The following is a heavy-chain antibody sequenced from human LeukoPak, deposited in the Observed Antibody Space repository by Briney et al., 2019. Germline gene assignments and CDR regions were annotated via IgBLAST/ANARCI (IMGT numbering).Heavy chain of an antibody. CDR1: GGSFSGYY. CDR3: ARGRGYGGNYLRSFDI. V-gene: IGHV4-34*01. Sequence: PWETLSLTCAVYGGSFSGYYWSWIRQPPGKGLEWIGEINHSGSTNYNPSLKSRVTISVDTSKNQFSLKLSSVTAADTAIYYCARGRGYGGNYLRSFDIWGQERIVSVSS. D-gene: IGHD1-26*01. J-gene: IGHJ3*02. CDR2: INHSGST.